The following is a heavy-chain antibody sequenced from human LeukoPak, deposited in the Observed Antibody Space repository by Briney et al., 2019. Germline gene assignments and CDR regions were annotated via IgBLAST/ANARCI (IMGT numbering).Heavy chain of an antibody. D-gene: IGHD6-19*01. Sequence: GESLKISCRGSGYSFNTYWIGWVRQMPGKGLEWMGIIYPGDSDTRYSPSFQGQVTITADKSISTAYLQWSSLKASDNAMYYCARQRRSSGWPNDYWGQGTLVTVSS. CDR1: GYSFNTYW. CDR3: ARQRRSSGWPNDY. V-gene: IGHV5-51*01. J-gene: IGHJ4*02. CDR2: IYPGDSDT.